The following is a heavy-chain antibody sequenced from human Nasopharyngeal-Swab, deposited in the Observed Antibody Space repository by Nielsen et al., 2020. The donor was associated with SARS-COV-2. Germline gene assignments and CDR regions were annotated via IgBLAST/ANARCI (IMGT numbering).Heavy chain of an antibody. V-gene: IGHV4-61*02. CDR1: GGSISSGSYY. CDR3: ARDGGAAHMDV. Sequence: LRLSCTVSGGSISSGSYYWSWIRQPAGKGLEWIGRIYTSGSTNYNPSLKSRVTISVDTSKNQFSLKLSSVTAAGTAVYYCARDGGAAHMDVWGQGTTVTVSS. D-gene: IGHD6-6*01. CDR2: IYTSGST. J-gene: IGHJ6*02.